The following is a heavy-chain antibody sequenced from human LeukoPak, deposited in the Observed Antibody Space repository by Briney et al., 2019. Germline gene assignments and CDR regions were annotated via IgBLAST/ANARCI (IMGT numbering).Heavy chain of an antibody. CDR2: IYYSGST. Sequence: SETLSLTCTVSGGSISSYYWSWIRQPPGKGPELIGYIYYSGSTNYNPSLKSRVTISVDTSKNQFSLKLSSVTAADTAVYYCARVWIQLWSDAFDIWGQGTMVTVSS. CDR1: GGSISSYY. D-gene: IGHD5-18*01. J-gene: IGHJ3*02. CDR3: ARVWIQLWSDAFDI. V-gene: IGHV4-59*01.